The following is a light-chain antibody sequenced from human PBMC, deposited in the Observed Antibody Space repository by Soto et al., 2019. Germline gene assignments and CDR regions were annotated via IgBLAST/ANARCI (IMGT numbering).Light chain of an antibody. CDR3: QQYEKWPPSIT. CDR2: GAS. J-gene: IGKJ5*01. Sequence: EIVLTQSPGTLSLSPGERATLSCGASQSVSSNLAWYQHKPGQAPRLLIYGASTRATGISARFSGSGSGTEFTLTISSLQSEDFAVYYCQQYEKWPPSITFGQGTRLEI. V-gene: IGKV3-15*01. CDR1: QSVSSN.